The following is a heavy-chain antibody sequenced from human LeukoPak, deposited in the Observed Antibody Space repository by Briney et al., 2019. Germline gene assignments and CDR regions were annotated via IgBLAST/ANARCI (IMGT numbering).Heavy chain of an antibody. V-gene: IGHV3-9*03. Sequence: GRSLRLSCAASGFTFDDYAMHWVRQAPGKGLEWVSGISWNSGSIGYADSVKGRFTISRDNAKNSLYLQMNSLRAEDMALYYCTKYRTRYSSGWYFPVAFDIWGQGTMVTVSS. CDR2: ISWNSGSI. CDR3: TKYRTRYSSGWYFPVAFDI. D-gene: IGHD6-19*01. J-gene: IGHJ3*02. CDR1: GFTFDDYA.